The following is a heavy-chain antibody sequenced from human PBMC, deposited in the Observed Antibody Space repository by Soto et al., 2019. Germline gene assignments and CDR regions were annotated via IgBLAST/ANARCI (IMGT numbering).Heavy chain of an antibody. J-gene: IGHJ4*02. CDR1: GFTFSRFE. D-gene: IGHD3-10*01. CDR2: ISSSGSTA. CDR3: TRAAWFPYLSFY. Sequence: GGYLRLSCAASGFTFSRFELHWVRQAPGKGLEWISYISSSGSTAYYASSVEGRFTISRDNANNSVYLQMASLRAEDTALYYCTRAAWFPYLSFYWGQGALVTVSS. V-gene: IGHV3-48*03.